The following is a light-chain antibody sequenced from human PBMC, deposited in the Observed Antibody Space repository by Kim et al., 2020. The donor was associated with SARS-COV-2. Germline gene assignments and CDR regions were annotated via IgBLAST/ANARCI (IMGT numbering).Light chain of an antibody. CDR3: QQSSNWPLT. CDR2: GAS. V-gene: IGKV3-11*01. J-gene: IGKJ4*01. CDR1: QSVSY. Sequence: TLAPGERPTHYCRRCQSVSYQAGYQQKPGKAPRLLIYGASNRATGIPARFSGSGSGTDFTLTISSLEPEDFAVYYCQQSSNWPLTFGGGTKVDIK.